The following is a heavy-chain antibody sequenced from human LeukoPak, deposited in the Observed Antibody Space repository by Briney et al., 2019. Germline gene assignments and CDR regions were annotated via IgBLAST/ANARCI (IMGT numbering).Heavy chain of an antibody. J-gene: IGHJ3*01. CDR3: ARKGNAFDF. V-gene: IGHV3-7*01. D-gene: IGHD3-10*01. CDR1: GFTFSSYW. CDR2: IKLDVSET. Sequence: PGGSLRLSCAASGFTFSSYWMTWVRQAPGKGLEWVANIKLDVSETYYADSVRGRFTISRDNTKNSLYLQMDSLRAEDTAVYYCARKGNAFDFWGQGTMVTVSS.